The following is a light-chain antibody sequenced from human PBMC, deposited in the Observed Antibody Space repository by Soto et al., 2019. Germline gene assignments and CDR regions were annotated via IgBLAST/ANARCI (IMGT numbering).Light chain of an antibody. CDR1: QSISGS. J-gene: IGKJ1*01. V-gene: IGKV1-5*03. CDR2: EAS. CDR3: QKSNGYWT. Sequence: DIQMTQSPSTLSASVGDRVTITCRASQSISGSLAWYQQKPGKAPKLLIYEASNLKSGVPSRFSGSGSGTEYTLTISSLQPDDSASYYCQKSNGYWTFGQGTRVEIK.